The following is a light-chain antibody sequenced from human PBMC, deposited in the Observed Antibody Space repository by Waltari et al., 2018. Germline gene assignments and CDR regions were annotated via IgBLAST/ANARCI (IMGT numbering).Light chain of an antibody. CDR2: EIS. CDR3: CSFAGYGIYV. V-gene: IGLV2-23*02. CDR1: NTTVDLLHL. Sequence: QSALTQPASVSGSPGQSLTISCPAVNTTVDLLHLVSWSQHHPGRNPRLLLYEISQRPSGISNRFSGSKSGNTASLTISGLQPEDEADYFCCSFAGYGIYVFGSGTQVSVL. J-gene: IGLJ1*01.